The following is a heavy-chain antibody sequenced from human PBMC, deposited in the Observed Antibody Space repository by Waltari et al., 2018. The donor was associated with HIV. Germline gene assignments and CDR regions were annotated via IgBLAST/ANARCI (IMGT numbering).Heavy chain of an antibody. Sequence: HLQLQQSGPGLVKPSETLSLTCSVSGASISSTSYYWAWIWQPPGRGLEWIGTIYYSGNTYCKTSYKSSVKSRLTLSADTSKNQISLRLSSLTAADTAVFYCARLIVGSTSRYFDLWGRGTLVTVSS. V-gene: IGHV4-39*01. J-gene: IGHJ2*01. D-gene: IGHD1-26*01. CDR3: ARLIVGSTSRYFDL. CDR1: GASISSTSYY. CDR2: IYYSGNT.